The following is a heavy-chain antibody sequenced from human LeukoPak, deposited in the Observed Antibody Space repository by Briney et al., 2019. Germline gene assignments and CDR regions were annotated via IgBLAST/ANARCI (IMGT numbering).Heavy chain of an antibody. D-gene: IGHD3-3*01. J-gene: IGHJ6*02. CDR2: ISYDGSNK. CDR3: ARDQAYYDFWSGYYSGYYYGMDV. V-gene: IGHV3-30-3*01. Sequence: PGGSLRLSCAASGFTFSSYAMHWVRQAPGKGLEWVAAISYDGSNKYYADSVKGRFTISRDNSKSTLYLQMNSLRAEDTAVYYCARDQAYYDFWSGYYSGYYYGMDVWGQGTTVTVSS. CDR1: GFTFSSYA.